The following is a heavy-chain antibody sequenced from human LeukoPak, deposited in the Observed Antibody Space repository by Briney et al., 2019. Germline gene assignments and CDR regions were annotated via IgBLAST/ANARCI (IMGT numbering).Heavy chain of an antibody. CDR1: GGSISNYF. CDR3: ARAEGSGSGAYTLDY. Sequence: SETLSLTCTVCGGSISNYFRSWIRQPAGKGLEWIGHIYTSGTTHYNPSLKSRVTISLDTSKSQFSLQLNSVTAADTAVYYCARAEGSGSGAYTLDYWGQGILVTVSS. J-gene: IGHJ4*02. V-gene: IGHV4-4*07. D-gene: IGHD3-10*01. CDR2: IYTSGTT.